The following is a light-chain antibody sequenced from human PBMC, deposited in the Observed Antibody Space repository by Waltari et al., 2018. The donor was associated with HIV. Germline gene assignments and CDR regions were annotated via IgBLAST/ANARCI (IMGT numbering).Light chain of an antibody. CDR2: VNSDGSH. J-gene: IGLJ3*02. V-gene: IGLV4-69*01. CDR3: QTWATGIRV. Sequence: QLVLTQSPSASASLGASVKLTCTLSSAHSSYAIAWHQQQPEKGPRYLTKVNSDGSHRKGDGIPDRFSGSSSGAERYLIISSLQSEDEADYYCQTWATGIRVFGGGTKLTVL. CDR1: SAHSSYA.